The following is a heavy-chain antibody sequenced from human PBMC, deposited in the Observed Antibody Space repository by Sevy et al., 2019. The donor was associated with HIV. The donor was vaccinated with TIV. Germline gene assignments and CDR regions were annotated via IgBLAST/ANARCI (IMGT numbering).Heavy chain of an antibody. Sequence: RGSLRLSCTTSGFTFRIYAMSWVRQAPGKGLEWVSAISGSGSSTYYADSVKGRFTISRDNSKNTLYLQMNSLRAEDTAVFYCAKEGGSHYDTSGSFDDWGQGTRVTVSS. D-gene: IGHD3-22*01. V-gene: IGHV3-23*01. CDR1: GFTFRIYA. CDR2: ISGSGSST. J-gene: IGHJ4*02. CDR3: AKEGGSHYDTSGSFDD.